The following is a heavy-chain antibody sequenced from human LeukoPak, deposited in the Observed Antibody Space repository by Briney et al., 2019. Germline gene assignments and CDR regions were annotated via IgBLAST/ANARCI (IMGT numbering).Heavy chain of an antibody. CDR2: INPSGGST. CDR3: ARVFIGFNAFDI. V-gene: IGHV1-46*01. Sequence: GASVKVSCKASGYTFTSFYMHWVRQAPGQGLEWMGIINPSGGSTSHAQKFQGRVTMTRDTSTSTVYMELSSLRSEDTAVYYCARVFIGFNAFDIWGQGTMVTVSS. CDR1: GYTFTSFY. J-gene: IGHJ3*02. D-gene: IGHD1-26*01.